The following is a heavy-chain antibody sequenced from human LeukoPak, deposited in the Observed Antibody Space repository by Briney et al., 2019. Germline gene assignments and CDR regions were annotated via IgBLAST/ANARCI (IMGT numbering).Heavy chain of an antibody. Sequence: SETLSLTCTVSGGSISSYYWSWIRQPPGEGLEWIGYIYYSGSTNYNPSLKSRVTISVDTSKNQFSLKLSSVTAADTAVYYCARSSGPYYGSGSYTDYWGQGTLVTVSS. CDR2: IYYSGST. CDR1: GGSISSYY. V-gene: IGHV4-59*08. J-gene: IGHJ4*02. D-gene: IGHD3-10*01. CDR3: ARSSGPYYGSGSYTDY.